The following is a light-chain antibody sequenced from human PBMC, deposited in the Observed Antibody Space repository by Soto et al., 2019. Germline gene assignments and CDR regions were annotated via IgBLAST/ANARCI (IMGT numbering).Light chain of an antibody. CDR3: QQSYSTPRT. CDR1: QTIITY. J-gene: IGKJ2*01. Sequence: DIQMTQSPSSLSASVGDRVSITCRASQTIITYLNWYQQKPGKAPKLLISAASNLQSGVPSRFSGSGSETEFTLTISSVHPEDFATYFCQQSYSTPRTFGQGTKLEIK. CDR2: AAS. V-gene: IGKV1-39*01.